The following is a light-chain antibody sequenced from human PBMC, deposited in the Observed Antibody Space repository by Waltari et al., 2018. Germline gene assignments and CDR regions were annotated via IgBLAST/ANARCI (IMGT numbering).Light chain of an antibody. Sequence: QSALTQPASVSGSPGQSITISCTGTSSDIGGYKYVSWYQQHPGKAPKLMIYVVSNRPSGVSNRFSGPKSGSTASLTISGRQSEDEADYYCSSYMNSSLVFGAGTKVTVL. V-gene: IGLV2-14*01. J-gene: IGLJ3*02. CDR2: VVS. CDR3: SSYMNSSLV. CDR1: SSDIGGYKY.